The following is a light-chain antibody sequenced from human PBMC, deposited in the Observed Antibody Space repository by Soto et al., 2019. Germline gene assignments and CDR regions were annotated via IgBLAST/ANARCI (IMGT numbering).Light chain of an antibody. CDR3: QQYNSYWT. J-gene: IGKJ1*01. Sequence: DIRMTQSPSTLSASVGDIVSITCRASQSISSWLAWYQQKPGKAPKLLIYDASSLESGVPSRFSGSGSGTEFTLTISSLQPDDFATYYCQQYNSYWTCGQGTKGDI. CDR2: DAS. V-gene: IGKV1-5*01. CDR1: QSISSW.